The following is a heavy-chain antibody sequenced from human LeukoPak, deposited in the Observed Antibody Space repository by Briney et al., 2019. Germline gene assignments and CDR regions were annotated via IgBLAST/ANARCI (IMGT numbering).Heavy chain of an antibody. D-gene: IGHD5-12*01. V-gene: IGHV1-2*03. CDR2: INPNSGGT. J-gene: IGHJ4*02. Sequence: LGASVKVSCKASGYTFTGYYMHWVRQAPGQGLEWMGWINPNSGGTDYAQKFKGRVTMARDTSISTAYMELSSLTSDDTAVYYCSRGRADGYSGYDFGDYWGQGTLVTVSS. CDR3: SRGRADGYSGYDFGDY. CDR1: GYTFTGYY.